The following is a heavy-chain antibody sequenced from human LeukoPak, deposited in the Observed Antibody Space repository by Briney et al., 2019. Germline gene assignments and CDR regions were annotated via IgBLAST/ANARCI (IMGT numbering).Heavy chain of an antibody. CDR2: ISYDGSNK. V-gene: IGHV3-30-3*01. Sequence: GGSLRLSCAASGFTFSSYAMHWVRQAPGKGLEWVAVISYDGSNKYYADSVKGRFTISRDNSKNTPYLQMNSLRAEDTAVYYCARGHNSIAVAGPNRSYYYYGMDVWGQGTTVTVSS. J-gene: IGHJ6*02. D-gene: IGHD6-19*01. CDR3: ARGHNSIAVAGPNRSYYYYGMDV. CDR1: GFTFSSYA.